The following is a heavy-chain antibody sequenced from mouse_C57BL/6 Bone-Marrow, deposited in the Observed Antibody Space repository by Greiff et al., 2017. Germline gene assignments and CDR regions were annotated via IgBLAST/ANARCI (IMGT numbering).Heavy chain of an antibody. CDR1: GYTFTSYW. Sequence: QVQLQQPGAELVKPGASVKLSCKASGYTFTSYWMHWVKQRPGQGLEWIGMIHPNSGSTNYNEKFKSKATLTVDKSSSTAYMQLSSLTSEDSAVYYCARRDYGSSYGWYFDVWGTGTTVTVSS. CDR2: IHPNSGST. V-gene: IGHV1-64*01. CDR3: ARRDYGSSYGWYFDV. D-gene: IGHD1-1*01. J-gene: IGHJ1*03.